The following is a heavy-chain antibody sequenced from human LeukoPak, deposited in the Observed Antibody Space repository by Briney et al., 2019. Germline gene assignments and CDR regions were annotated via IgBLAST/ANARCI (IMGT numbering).Heavy chain of an antibody. Sequence: SETLSLTCAVYGGSFSGYYWSWIRQPPGKGLEWIGEINHSGSTNYNPSLKSRVTISVDTSKNQFSLKLSSVTAADTAVYYCARVRYYDFWTLDYWGQGTLVTVSS. CDR2: INHSGST. J-gene: IGHJ4*02. D-gene: IGHD3-3*01. CDR3: ARVRYYDFWTLDY. V-gene: IGHV4-34*01. CDR1: GGSFSGYY.